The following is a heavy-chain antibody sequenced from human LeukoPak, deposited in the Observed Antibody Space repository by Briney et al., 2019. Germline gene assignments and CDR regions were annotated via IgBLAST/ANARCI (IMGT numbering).Heavy chain of an antibody. J-gene: IGHJ5*02. Sequence: SVKVSCKPSGGTFNNSAISWVRQAPGQGLEWLGGIMPLFGTAGYAQKLQGRVTITKDESTRTVYLELTSLTSDDTAVYYCARDVHGDYGSGWFDPWGQGTLVSVSS. D-gene: IGHD4-17*01. CDR1: GGTFNNSA. V-gene: IGHV1-69*05. CDR3: ARDVHGDYGSGWFDP. CDR2: IMPLFGTA.